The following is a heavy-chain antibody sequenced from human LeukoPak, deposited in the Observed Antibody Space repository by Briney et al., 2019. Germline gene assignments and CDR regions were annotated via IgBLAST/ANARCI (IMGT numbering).Heavy chain of an antibody. Sequence: GGSLRLSCAASGFTFSSYAMHWVRQAPGKGLEWVAVISYDGSNKYYADSVKGRFTISRDNSKNTLYLQMNSLRAEDTAVYYCARDLGYAFDIWGQGTMVTVSS. CDR2: ISYDGSNK. J-gene: IGHJ3*02. CDR1: GFTFSSYA. V-gene: IGHV3-30-3*01. CDR3: ARDLGYAFDI. D-gene: IGHD7-27*01.